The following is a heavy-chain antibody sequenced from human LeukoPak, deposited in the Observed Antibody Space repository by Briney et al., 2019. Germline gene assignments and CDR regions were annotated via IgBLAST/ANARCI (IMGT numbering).Heavy chain of an antibody. V-gene: IGHV3-7*01. CDR1: GITFSSYW. Sequence: PGGSLRLSCAASGITFSSYWMSWVRQTPGKGLEWVANIKQDGSKIYYVDSVKGRFTISRDNAKNSLYLQMNSLRAEDTAVYYCARDRSRDGYSRYYFDYWGQGTLVTVSS. D-gene: IGHD5-24*01. CDR3: ARDRSRDGYSRYYFDY. CDR2: IKQDGSKI. J-gene: IGHJ4*02.